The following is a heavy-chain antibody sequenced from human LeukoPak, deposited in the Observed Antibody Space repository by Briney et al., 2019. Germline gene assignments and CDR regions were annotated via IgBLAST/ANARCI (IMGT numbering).Heavy chain of an antibody. D-gene: IGHD3-22*01. CDR1: GGSISSSNHY. J-gene: IGHJ3*01. CDR3: ARRLQTMDYYDSVGYYGAFDV. CDR2: IYYSGST. Sequence: PSETLSLTCTVSGGSISSSNHYWGWIRQPPGKGLEWIGSIYYSGSTYYNPSLKSRVTISVDTSKNRLSLKMGSVTAADTAVYYCARRLQTMDYYDSVGYYGAFDVWGQGTMVTVSS. V-gene: IGHV4-39*01.